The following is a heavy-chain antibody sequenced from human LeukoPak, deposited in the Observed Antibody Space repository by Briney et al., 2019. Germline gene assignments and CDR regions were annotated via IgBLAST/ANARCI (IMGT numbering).Heavy chain of an antibody. CDR1: GYTFTDYY. D-gene: IGHD1-26*01. CDR2: INPNSGGT. J-gene: IGHJ4*02. Sequence: GASVKVSCKASGYTFTDYYMHWVRQAPGQGLEWMGRINPNSGGTNYAQKFQGRVTMTRDTSISTAYMELSSLRSDDTAVYYCASGSGSYRLFDYWGQGTLVTVSS. CDR3: ASGSGSYRLFDY. V-gene: IGHV1-2*02.